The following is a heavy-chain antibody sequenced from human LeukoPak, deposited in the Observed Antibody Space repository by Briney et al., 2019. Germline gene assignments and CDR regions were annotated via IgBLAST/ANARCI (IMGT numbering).Heavy chain of an antibody. Sequence: PGGSLRLSCAASGFTFHNYAMHWVRQGPGKGLEWVSGISWNSGSVDYADSVKGRFTISRDDAKNSLYLLMNSLSPEDTALYYCAKDKGLSIRGAYFDYWGQGTLDTVSS. CDR2: ISWNSGSV. J-gene: IGHJ4*02. V-gene: IGHV3-9*01. CDR3: AKDKGLSIRGAYFDY. CDR1: GFTFHNYA. D-gene: IGHD3-10*01.